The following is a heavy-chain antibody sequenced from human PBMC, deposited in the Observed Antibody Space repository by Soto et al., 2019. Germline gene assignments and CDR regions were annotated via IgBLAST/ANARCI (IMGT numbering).Heavy chain of an antibody. CDR2: IIPILGIA. J-gene: IGHJ6*02. CDR3: ARGGGMVRGGPYGMDV. Sequence: QVQLVQSGAEVKKPGSSVKVSCQATGGTFSSYTISWVRQAPGHGLEWMGRIIPILGIANYAQKFQGRVTITADKSTSTADMELGSLRSEDTAVYYCARGGGMVRGGPYGMDVWGQGTTVTVSS. V-gene: IGHV1-69*02. D-gene: IGHD3-10*01. CDR1: GGTFSSYT.